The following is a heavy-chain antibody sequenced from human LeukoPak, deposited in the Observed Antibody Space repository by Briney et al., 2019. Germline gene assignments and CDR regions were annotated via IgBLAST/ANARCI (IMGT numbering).Heavy chain of an antibody. J-gene: IGHJ4*02. CDR1: GFTFSSYA. Sequence: GGSLRLSCAASGFTFSSYAMSWVRQAPGKGLEWVSAISGSGGSTYYADSVKGRFTISRDNSKNTLYLQMNSLRAEDTAVYYCAKLVSYYYDSSGYLGYWGQGTLATVSS. CDR2: ISGSGGST. CDR3: AKLVSYYYDSSGYLGY. V-gene: IGHV3-23*01. D-gene: IGHD3-22*01.